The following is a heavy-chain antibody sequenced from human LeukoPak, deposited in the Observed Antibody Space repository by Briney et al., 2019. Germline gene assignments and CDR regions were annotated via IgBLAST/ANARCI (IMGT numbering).Heavy chain of an antibody. J-gene: IGHJ6*03. CDR1: GGSVRRGNYY. CDR2: IYTSGTT. V-gene: IGHV4-61*02. D-gene: IGHD6-6*01. CDR3: ARWSGSVTARNYYYYMDV. Sequence: SETLSLTCTVSGGSVRRGNYYWTWIRQPAGSGLEWIGRIYTSGTTDYNPSLRTRVTISVDASRNQFSLDLSSVTAADTAVYYCARWSGSVTARNYYYYMDVWGEGTTVTVSS.